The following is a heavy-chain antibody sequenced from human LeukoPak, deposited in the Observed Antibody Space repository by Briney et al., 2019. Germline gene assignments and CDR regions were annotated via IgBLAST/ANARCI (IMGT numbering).Heavy chain of an antibody. D-gene: IGHD3-22*01. CDR1: GFTFTDHP. CDR3: AKTEYYYDSSGRPTYFDY. Sequence: GGSLRLSCVASGFTFTDHPMNWVRQAPGKGLEWISYIGGDGIAFYADSVKGRFTISRDNSKNTLYLQMNSLRDEDTAVYYCAKTEYYYDSSGRPTYFDYWGQGTLVTVSS. J-gene: IGHJ4*02. CDR2: IGGDGIA. V-gene: IGHV3-23*01.